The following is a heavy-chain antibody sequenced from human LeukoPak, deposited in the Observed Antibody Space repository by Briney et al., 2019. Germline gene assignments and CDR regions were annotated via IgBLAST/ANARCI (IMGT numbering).Heavy chain of an antibody. Sequence: ASVKVSCKASGYTFTSYGISWVRQAPGQGLEWMGWISAYNGNTNYAQKLQGRVTMTSDASINTAYMELSRLTSDDTAVYYCAKEFQLWFGEGGLSYWGQGTLVTVSS. CDR1: GYTFTSYG. J-gene: IGHJ4*02. CDR3: AKEFQLWFGEGGLSY. CDR2: ISAYNGNT. D-gene: IGHD3-10*01. V-gene: IGHV1-18*01.